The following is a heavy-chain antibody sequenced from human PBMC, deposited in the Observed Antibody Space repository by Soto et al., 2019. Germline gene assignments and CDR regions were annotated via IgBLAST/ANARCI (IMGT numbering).Heavy chain of an antibody. D-gene: IGHD3-9*01. V-gene: IGHV1-58*02. CDR2: IVVGSGNT. Sequence: ASVKVSCKASGFTFTSSAMQWVRQARGQRLEWIGWIVVGSGNTNYAQKFQERVTITRDMSTSTAYMKLSSLRSEDTAVYYCAAVRELRYFDWLFAFDIWGQGTMVTVSS. CDR3: AAVRELRYFDWLFAFDI. CDR1: GFTFTSSA. J-gene: IGHJ3*02.